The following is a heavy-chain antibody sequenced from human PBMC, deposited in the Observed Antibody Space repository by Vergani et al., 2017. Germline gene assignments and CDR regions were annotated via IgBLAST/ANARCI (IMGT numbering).Heavy chain of an antibody. V-gene: IGHV3-48*01. CDR1: GFTFSSYS. D-gene: IGHD7-27*01. J-gene: IGHJ3*02. CDR2: ISSSSSTI. CDR3: ARALSTGEEGEDAFDI. Sequence: EVQLVESGGGLVQPGGSLRLSCAASGFTFSSYSMNWVRQAPGKGLEWVSYISSSSSTIYYACSVKGRFTISRDNAKTSLYLQMNSLRAEDTAVYYCARALSTGEEGEDAFDIWGQGTMVTVSS.